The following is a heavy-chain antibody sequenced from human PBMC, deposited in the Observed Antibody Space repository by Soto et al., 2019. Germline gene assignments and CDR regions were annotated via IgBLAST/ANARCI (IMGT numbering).Heavy chain of an antibody. D-gene: IGHD6-19*01. CDR1: GFTFSSYA. Sequence: QVQLVESGGGVVQPGRFLRLSCAASGFTFSSYAIHWVRQAPGKGLEWVAVISYDGSNKYYADSVKGRFTISRDNSKNTLYLQMNSLRAEDTAVYYCARDISGWYDFWGQGTLVTVSS. J-gene: IGHJ4*02. CDR3: ARDISGWYDF. V-gene: IGHV3-30-3*01. CDR2: ISYDGSNK.